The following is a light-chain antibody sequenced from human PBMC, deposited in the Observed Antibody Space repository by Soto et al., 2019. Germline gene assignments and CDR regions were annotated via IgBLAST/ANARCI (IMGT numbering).Light chain of an antibody. CDR2: EVS. Sequence: QSALTQPASVSGSPGQSITISCTGTSSDIGGDKYVSWYQQHPGKAPKLMIYEVSYRPSGVSNRFSASKSGNTASLTISGLQAEDEADYYCSSHTSSNTLVFGGGTKVTVL. CDR1: SSDIGGDKY. CDR3: SSHTSSNTLV. J-gene: IGLJ3*02. V-gene: IGLV2-14*01.